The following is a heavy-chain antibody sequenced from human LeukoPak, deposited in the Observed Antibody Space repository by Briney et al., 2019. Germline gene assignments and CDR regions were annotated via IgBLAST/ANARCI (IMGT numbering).Heavy chain of an antibody. V-gene: IGHV3-43*01. J-gene: IGHJ4*02. CDR3: AKDADGPPDY. Sequence: PGGSLRPSCAASGFTFDDYTMHWVRQAPGKGLEWVSLISWDGGSTYYADSVKGRFTISRDNSKNSLYLQMNSLRTEDTALYYCAKDADGPPDYWGQGTLVTVSS. CDR2: ISWDGGST. CDR1: GFTFDDYT.